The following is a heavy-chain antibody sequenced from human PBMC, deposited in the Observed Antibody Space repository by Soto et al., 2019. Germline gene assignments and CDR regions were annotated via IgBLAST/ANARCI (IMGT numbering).Heavy chain of an antibody. D-gene: IGHD6-19*01. CDR3: ARQQQQAGTYYYYGMDV. Sequence: QVQLVQSGAEVKKPGASVKVSCKASGYTFTSYGISWVRQAPGQGLEWMGWISAYNGNTNNAQKLQGRVTMTTDTSTSTAYMELRSLRSDDTAVYYCARQQQQAGTYYYYGMDVWGQGTTVTVSS. J-gene: IGHJ6*02. CDR2: ISAYNGNT. CDR1: GYTFTSYG. V-gene: IGHV1-18*01.